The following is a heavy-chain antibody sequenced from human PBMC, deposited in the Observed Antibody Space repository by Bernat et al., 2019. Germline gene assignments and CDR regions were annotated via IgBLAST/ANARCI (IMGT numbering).Heavy chain of an antibody. CDR2: INPNGGGT. D-gene: IGHD1-1*01. Sequence: QVQVVQSGAEVTKPGASVKVSCKASGYTFTAYSVHWVRQAPGHGLEWMGRINPNGGGTNYAQKFQGRVTVTWDTSINTAYLELSRLRSDDTAVYYCAKGGDWNDFDSWGQGTLVTVSS. CDR3: AKGGDWNDFDS. J-gene: IGHJ4*02. V-gene: IGHV1-2*06. CDR1: GYTFTAYS.